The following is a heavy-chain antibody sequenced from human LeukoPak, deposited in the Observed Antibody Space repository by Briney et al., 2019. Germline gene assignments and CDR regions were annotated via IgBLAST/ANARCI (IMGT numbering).Heavy chain of an antibody. CDR2: IRYDGSNK. CDR1: GFTFSSYG. V-gene: IGHV3-30*02. D-gene: IGHD5-12*01. J-gene: IGHJ4*02. CDR3: AKGRSIVATMTAAGY. Sequence: GGSLRLSCAASGFTFSSYGMHWVRQAPGKGLEWVAFIRYDGSNKYYADSVKGRFTISRDNSKNTLYLQMNSLRAEDTAVYYCAKGRSIVATMTAAGYWGQGTLVTVSS.